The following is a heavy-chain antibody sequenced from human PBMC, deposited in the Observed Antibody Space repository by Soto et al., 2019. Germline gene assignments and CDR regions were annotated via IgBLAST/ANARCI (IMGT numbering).Heavy chain of an antibody. V-gene: IGHV3-30*18. CDR2: ISYEGSKK. J-gene: IGHJ4*02. Sequence: QVQLVESGGGVVQPGRSLRLSCAASGFTFSDYGMHWVRQAPGKGLEWVAVISYEGSKKYYADSVKGRFTISRDNSKNKLYLQMNSLRVEDTAVYYCAKDLQLLFGPDDYWGQGTLVTVSS. D-gene: IGHD2-21*02. CDR1: GFTFSDYG. CDR3: AKDLQLLFGPDDY.